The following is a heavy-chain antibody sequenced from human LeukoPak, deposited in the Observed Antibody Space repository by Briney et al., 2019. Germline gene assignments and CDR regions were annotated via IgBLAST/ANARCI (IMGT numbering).Heavy chain of an antibody. J-gene: IGHJ4*02. CDR2: ISYDGSNK. CDR1: GFTFSSYA. Sequence: GGSLRLSCAASGFTFSSYAMHWVRQAPGKGLEWVAVISYDGSNKYYADSVKGRFTISRDNSKNTLYLQMNSLRAEDTAVYYCARDGYSDAILDYWGQGTLVTVSS. CDR3: ARDGYSDAILDY. V-gene: IGHV3-30-3*01. D-gene: IGHD6-13*01.